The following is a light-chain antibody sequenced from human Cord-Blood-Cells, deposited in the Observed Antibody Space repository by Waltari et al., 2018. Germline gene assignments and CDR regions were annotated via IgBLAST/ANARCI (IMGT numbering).Light chain of an antibody. CDR2: AAS. J-gene: IGKJ2*01. Sequence: IQMTQSPSSLSASVGHRVIITCRASQSISSYLNCYQQKPGKAPKLLIYAASSLQSGVPSRFSGSGSGTDFTLTISSLQPEDFATYYCQQSYSTPPYTFGQGTKLEIK. CDR1: QSISSY. V-gene: IGKV1-39*01. CDR3: QQSYSTPPYT.